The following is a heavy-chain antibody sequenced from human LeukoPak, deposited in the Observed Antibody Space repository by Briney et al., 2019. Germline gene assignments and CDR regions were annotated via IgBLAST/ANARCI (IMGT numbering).Heavy chain of an antibody. CDR2: ISGSGGST. Sequence: GGSLRLSCAASGFTFSGYAMSWVRQAPGKGLEWVSAISGSGGSTYYADSVKGRFTISRDNSKNTLYLQMNSLRAEDTAVYYCAKATQQLVRKLYFGYWGQGTLVTVSS. V-gene: IGHV3-23*01. CDR1: GFTFSGYA. J-gene: IGHJ4*02. D-gene: IGHD6-13*01. CDR3: AKATQQLVRKLYFGY.